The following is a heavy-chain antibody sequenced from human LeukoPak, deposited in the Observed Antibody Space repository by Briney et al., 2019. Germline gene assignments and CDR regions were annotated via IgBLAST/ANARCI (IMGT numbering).Heavy chain of an antibody. Sequence: GGSLRLSCAASGFTFSSYAMSWVRQAPGKGLEWVSAISGSGGSTYYADSVKGRFTISRDNSKNTLYLQMNSLRAEDTAVYYCAKDAPSRDCSGYYDFDYWGQGTLVTVSS. J-gene: IGHJ4*02. CDR1: GFTFSSYA. CDR2: ISGSGGST. V-gene: IGHV3-23*01. D-gene: IGHD3-22*01. CDR3: AKDAPSRDCSGYYDFDY.